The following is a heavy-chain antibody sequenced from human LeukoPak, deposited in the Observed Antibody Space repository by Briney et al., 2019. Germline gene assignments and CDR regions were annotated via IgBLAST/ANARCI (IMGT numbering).Heavy chain of an antibody. Sequence: PGGSLRLSCAASGFTFGDYAMHWVRQAPGYGLEWVSGISWNGGITQYAHSVRGRFTISRDNAENSLYLHMNNVRTEDTAFYYCTKGYSTSLYEFQHWGQGTLVSVSS. CDR3: TKGYSTSLYEFQH. V-gene: IGHV3-9*01. CDR2: ISWNGGIT. J-gene: IGHJ1*01. D-gene: IGHD6-13*01. CDR1: GFTFGDYA.